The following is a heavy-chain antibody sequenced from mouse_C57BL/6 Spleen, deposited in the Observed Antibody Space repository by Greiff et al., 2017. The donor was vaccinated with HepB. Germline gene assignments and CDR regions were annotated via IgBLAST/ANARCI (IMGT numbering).Heavy chain of an antibody. CDR1: GYTFTSYG. J-gene: IGHJ1*03. CDR2: IYPRSGNT. Sequence: QVQLQQSGAELARPGASVKLSCKASGYTFTSYGISWVKQRTGQGLEWIGEIYPRSGNTYYNEKFKGKATLTADKSSSTAYMELRSLTSEDSAVYFCARKDYYGSSYAPWYFDVWGTGTTVTVSS. CDR3: ARKDYYGSSYAPWYFDV. V-gene: IGHV1-81*01. D-gene: IGHD1-1*01.